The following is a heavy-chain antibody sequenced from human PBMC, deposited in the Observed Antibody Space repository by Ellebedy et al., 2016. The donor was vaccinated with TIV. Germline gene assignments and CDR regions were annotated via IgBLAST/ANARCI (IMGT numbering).Heavy chain of an antibody. D-gene: IGHD4-11*01. Sequence: GESLKISCAASGFTFSNYNMNWVRQSPGKGLEWVALISYDGSNIYYADSVKGRFTISRDNSKDTLYLQMNSLRAEDTAVYYCARDLDRNYPGAYFDYWGQGTLVTVSA. CDR1: GFTFSNYN. J-gene: IGHJ4*02. V-gene: IGHV3-30-3*01. CDR2: ISYDGSNI. CDR3: ARDLDRNYPGAYFDY.